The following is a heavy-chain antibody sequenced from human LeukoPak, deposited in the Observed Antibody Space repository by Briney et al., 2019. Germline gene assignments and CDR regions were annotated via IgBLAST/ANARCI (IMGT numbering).Heavy chain of an antibody. J-gene: IGHJ4*02. CDR3: ARGPYYDSSGYYYVSAPNYYFDY. Sequence: PSETLSLTCAFYGGFFSGYYWSWIRQPPGKGLEWIGEINHSGSTNYSPSLKSRVTISVDTSKNQFSLKLSSVTAADTAVYYCARGPYYDSSGYYYVSAPNYYFDYWGQGTLVTVSS. CDR2: INHSGST. D-gene: IGHD3-22*01. CDR1: GGFFSGYY. V-gene: IGHV4-34*01.